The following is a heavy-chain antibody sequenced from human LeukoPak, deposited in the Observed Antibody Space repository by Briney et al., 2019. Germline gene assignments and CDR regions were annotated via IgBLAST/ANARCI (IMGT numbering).Heavy chain of an antibody. D-gene: IGHD3-3*01. CDR2: IFHSESV. CDR1: GVSISTNTW. Sequence: SGTLSLTCAVSGVSISTNTWWSWVRQTPGKGLEWIGEIFHSESVNSNPSLESRLTISLDKSKNHFSLELTSVAAADTALYFCAREIFGARAFEYWGQGILVTVSS. V-gene: IGHV4-4*02. CDR3: AREIFGARAFEY. J-gene: IGHJ4*02.